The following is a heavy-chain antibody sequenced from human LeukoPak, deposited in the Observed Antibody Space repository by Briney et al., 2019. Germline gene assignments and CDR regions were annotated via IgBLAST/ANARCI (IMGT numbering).Heavy chain of an antibody. CDR2: MNPNSGNT. J-gene: IGHJ6*03. V-gene: IGHV1-8*03. Sequence: ASVKVSCKASGYTFTNYDINWVRQATGQGLEWMGWMNPNSGNTGYAQKFQGRVTITRNTSISTAYMELSSLRSEDTAVYYCAREGKGNYYMDVWGKGTTVTVSS. D-gene: IGHD3-10*01. CDR3: AREGKGNYYMDV. CDR1: GYTFTNYD.